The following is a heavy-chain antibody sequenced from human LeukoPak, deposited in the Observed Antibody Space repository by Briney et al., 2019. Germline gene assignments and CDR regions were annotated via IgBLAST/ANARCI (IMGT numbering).Heavy chain of an antibody. D-gene: IGHD3-22*01. CDR1: GGSISSYY. V-gene: IGHV4-59*01. CDR3: ARSRYDSSGYYILEFDY. J-gene: IGHJ4*02. CDR2: IYYSGST. Sequence: SETLSLTCTVSGGSISSYYWSWIRQPPGKGLEWIGYIYYSGSTNYNSSLKSRVTISVDTSKNQFSLKLSSVTAADTAVYYCARSRYDSSGYYILEFDYWGQGTLVTVSS.